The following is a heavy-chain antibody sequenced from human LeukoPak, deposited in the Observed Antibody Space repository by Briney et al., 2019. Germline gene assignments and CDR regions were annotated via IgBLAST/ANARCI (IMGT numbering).Heavy chain of an antibody. CDR3: ARGQTGYYVGDSFDI. CDR1: GGSISSSGYY. D-gene: IGHD3-9*01. V-gene: IGHV4-39*07. CDR2: MYYTGTT. Sequence: SETLSLTCTVSGGSISSSGYYGAWIRQPPGKGLEWMGSMYYTGTTYYNPSLKSRVTISVDTSKNWFSLKLSSVTAADTAVYYCARGQTGYYVGDSFDIWGQGTMVTVSS. J-gene: IGHJ3*02.